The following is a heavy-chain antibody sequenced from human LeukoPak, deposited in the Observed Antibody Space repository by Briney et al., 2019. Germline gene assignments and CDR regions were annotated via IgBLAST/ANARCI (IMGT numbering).Heavy chain of an antibody. Sequence: GGSLRLSCVVSGFTFSSYWMHWVRQAPGEGLVWASRIRYDGSSAAYADSVKGRLTISRDNAKNTLYLQMNSLSAEDTAVYYCVRGTMNAIDQLDYWGRGTLVTVSS. CDR2: IRYDGSSA. V-gene: IGHV3-74*01. D-gene: IGHD1-1*01. J-gene: IGHJ4*02. CDR1: GFTFSSYW. CDR3: VRGTMNAIDQLDY.